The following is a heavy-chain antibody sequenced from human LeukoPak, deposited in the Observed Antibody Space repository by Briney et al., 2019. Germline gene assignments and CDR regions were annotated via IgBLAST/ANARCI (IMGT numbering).Heavy chain of an antibody. D-gene: IGHD3-3*02. V-gene: IGHV3-15*01. CDR1: GFPLETAW. J-gene: IGHJ6*04. CDR2: LKSGGEGATT. Sequence: GGSLRLSCVISGFPLETAWVSCVPQAPGKGLEWLSHLKSGGEGATTDYAAPAKGLSAISTENSINMIFMQMSSVKIDDSSIYYCIAHFPYSCGFDVWGKGTTVTVSS. CDR3: IAHFPYSCGFDV.